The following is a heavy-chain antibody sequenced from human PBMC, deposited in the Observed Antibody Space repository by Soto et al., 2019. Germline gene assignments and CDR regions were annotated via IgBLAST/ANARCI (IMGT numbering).Heavy chain of an antibody. CDR3: ARGPAYNYCMDV. V-gene: IGHV4-31*03. CDR2: IYYSGDT. J-gene: IGHJ6*03. D-gene: IGHD2-2*01. Sequence: KTSETLSLTCNVSGGSISGGAFSWSWIRQHPGKGLEWIGYIYYSGDTFYNPSLKSRVIISVDTSKNLFSLKLSSVTAADTAVYYCARGPAYNYCMDVWGKGTTVTVSS. CDR1: GGSISGGAFS.